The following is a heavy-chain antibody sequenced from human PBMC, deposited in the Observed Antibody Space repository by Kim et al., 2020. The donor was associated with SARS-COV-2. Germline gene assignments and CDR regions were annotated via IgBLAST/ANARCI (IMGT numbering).Heavy chain of an antibody. CDR2: ISWNSGSI. D-gene: IGHD5-12*01. CDR3: ATINIVATIDYYYGMDV. CDR1: GFTFDDYA. Sequence: GGSLRLSCAASGFTFDDYAMHWVRQAPGKGLEWVSGISWNSGSIGYADSVKGRFTISRDNAKNSLYLQMNSLRAEDMALYYCATINIVATIDYYYGMDVWGQGTTVTVSS. V-gene: IGHV3-9*03. J-gene: IGHJ6*02.